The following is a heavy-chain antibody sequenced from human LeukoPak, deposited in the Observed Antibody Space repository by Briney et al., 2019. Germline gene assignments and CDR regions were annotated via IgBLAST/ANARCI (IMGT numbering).Heavy chain of an antibody. D-gene: IGHD3-22*01. CDR1: GCTFSSYA. CDR3: ARAPLNYYDSSGYYDNWFDP. Sequence: SVKVSCKSSGCTFSSYAISWVRQPPGQGLEWMGRIIPIFGIANYAQKFQGRVTITADKSTSTAYMELSGLRSEDTAVYYCARAPLNYYDSSGYYDNWFDPWGQGTLVTVSS. CDR2: IIPIFGIA. J-gene: IGHJ5*02. V-gene: IGHV1-69*04.